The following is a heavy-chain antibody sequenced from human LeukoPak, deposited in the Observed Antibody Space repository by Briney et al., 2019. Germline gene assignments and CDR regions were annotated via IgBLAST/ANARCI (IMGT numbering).Heavy chain of an antibody. CDR2: ISPYNGNT. Sequence: SVKVSCKASGYTFTSYYMHWVRQAPRQGLEWMGWISPYNGNTNYAQKFQGRVTMTTDTSTTTAYMELRSLRSDDTAVYYCARDGERYCSGGTCYHFDSWGQGTLVTVSS. J-gene: IGHJ4*02. CDR3: ARDGERYCSGGTCYHFDS. CDR1: GYTFTSYY. V-gene: IGHV1-18*04. D-gene: IGHD2-15*01.